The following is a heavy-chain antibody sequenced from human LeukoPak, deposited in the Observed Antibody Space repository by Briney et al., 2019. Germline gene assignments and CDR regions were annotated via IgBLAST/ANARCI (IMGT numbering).Heavy chain of an antibody. V-gene: IGHV3-23*01. D-gene: IGHD6-6*01. CDR2: ISGSGGST. J-gene: IGHJ6*02. Sequence: QTGGSLRLSCAASGFTFSSYAMSWVSQAPGKGLEWVSAISGSGGSTYYADSVKGRFTISRDNAKNSLYLQMNSLRVEDTALYYCATAHSSSSYGMDVWGQGTTVTVSS. CDR3: ATAHSSSSYGMDV. CDR1: GFTFSSYA.